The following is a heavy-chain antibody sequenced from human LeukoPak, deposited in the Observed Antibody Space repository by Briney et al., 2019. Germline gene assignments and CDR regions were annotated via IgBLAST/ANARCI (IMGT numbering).Heavy chain of an antibody. D-gene: IGHD3-22*01. V-gene: IGHV3-48*01. CDR3: ARSGSSYDGSQSWFDY. J-gene: IGHJ4*02. CDR1: RLTFSSYS. Sequence: PGGSLRLSCAASRLTFSSYSMNWVRQAPGKGLEWITYNSSGSSTIYYADSVKGRFTISRDNAKNSLYLHLSSLRAEDTAVYYCARSGSSYDGSQSWFDYWGQGTLVTVSS. CDR2: NSSGSSTI.